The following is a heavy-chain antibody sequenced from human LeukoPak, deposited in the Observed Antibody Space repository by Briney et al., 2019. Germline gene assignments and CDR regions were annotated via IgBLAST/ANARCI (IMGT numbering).Heavy chain of an antibody. CDR2: INHSGST. V-gene: IGHV4-34*01. D-gene: IGHD6-19*01. CDR3: AGGRGSGWYLDAFDI. J-gene: IGHJ3*02. CDR1: GGSFSGYY. Sequence: SETLSLTCAVYGGSFSGYYWSWIRQPPGKGLEWIGEINHSGSTNYNPSLKSRVTISVDTSKNQFSLKLSSVTAADTAVYYCAGGRGSGWYLDAFDIWGQGTMVTVSS.